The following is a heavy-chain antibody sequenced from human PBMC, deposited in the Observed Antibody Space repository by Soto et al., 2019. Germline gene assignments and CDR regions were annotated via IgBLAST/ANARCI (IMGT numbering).Heavy chain of an antibody. J-gene: IGHJ4*02. V-gene: IGHV3-23*01. CDR2: ISGSGGST. D-gene: IGHD5-18*01. Sequence: GGSLRLSCAASGFTFSSYAMSWVRQAPGKGLEWVSAISGSGGSTYYADSVKGRFTISRDNSKNTLYLQMNSLRAEDTAVYYCAKDLKGPVDTAMVDYWGQGTLVTVSS. CDR3: AKDLKGPVDTAMVDY. CDR1: GFTFSSYA.